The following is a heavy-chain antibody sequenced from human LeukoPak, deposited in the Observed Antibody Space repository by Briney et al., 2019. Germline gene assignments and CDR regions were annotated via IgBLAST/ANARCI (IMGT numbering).Heavy chain of an antibody. J-gene: IGHJ4*02. CDR1: GGSFSGYY. CDR3: ARTYCSSTSCYGFFDY. CDR2: INHSGST. V-gene: IGHV4-34*01. D-gene: IGHD2-2*01. Sequence: SETLSLTCAVYGGSFSGYYWSWIRQPPGKGLEWIGEINHSGSTNYNPSLKSRVTISVDTSKNQFSLKLSSVTAADTAVYYCARTYCSSTSCYGFFDYWGQGTLVTVSS.